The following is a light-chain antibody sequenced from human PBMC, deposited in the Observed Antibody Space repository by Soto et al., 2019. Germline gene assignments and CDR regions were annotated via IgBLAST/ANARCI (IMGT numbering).Light chain of an antibody. V-gene: IGKV1-27*01. Sequence: DIQMTQSPTSLSASVGDRVTITCRASQGIRNFVAWYQQKPGKAPKLLIYAASTLQSGVPSRFSGSGSGTDFTLTINSLQPEDVATDYGQKYSSVPVFGPGTKVEIK. CDR1: QGIRNF. CDR3: QKYSSVPV. CDR2: AAS. J-gene: IGKJ3*01.